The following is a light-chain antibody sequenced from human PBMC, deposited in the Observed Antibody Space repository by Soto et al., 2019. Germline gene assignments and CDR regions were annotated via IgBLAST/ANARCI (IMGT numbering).Light chain of an antibody. CDR3: QQYGSSPRGT. CDR2: GAS. CDR1: QSVSSSY. V-gene: IGKV3-20*01. Sequence: EIVLTQSPGTLSLSPGERATLSCRASQSVSSSYLAWYQQKPGQAPRLLIYGASSRATGIPDRFSGSGSGTDFTLTISRLEPEDFAVYYSQQYGSSPRGTFGQGTKVEIK. J-gene: IGKJ1*01.